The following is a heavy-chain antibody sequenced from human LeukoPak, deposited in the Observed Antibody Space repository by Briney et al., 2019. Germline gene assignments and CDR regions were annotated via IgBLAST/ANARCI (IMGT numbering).Heavy chain of an antibody. J-gene: IGHJ2*01. CDR1: GSIFSSYA. D-gene: IGHD4-17*01. CDR3: ARATPYDWHFGL. V-gene: IGHV3-30-3*01. CDR2: ISSDGNNK. Sequence: GGSLRLSCAASGSIFSSYAMHWVRQAPGRGLEWVAVISSDGNNKYADSVKGRFTISRDNSKNTLYLQMNSLAAEDTAMYYCARATPYDWHFGLWGRGTLVVVSS.